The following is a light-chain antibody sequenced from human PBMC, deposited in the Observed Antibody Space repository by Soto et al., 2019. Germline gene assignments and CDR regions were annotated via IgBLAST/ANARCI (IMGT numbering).Light chain of an antibody. J-gene: IGKJ1*01. CDR3: QKSYNSPQT. V-gene: IGKV1-12*01. Sequence: DIHMTQSPSSVSASVGDRVTITCRASQGISSWLAWYQQKPGKAPKILIYAESSLQSGVPSRLSGSGSGTDLNLTISSLQPEDFATYSCQKSYNSPQTFGRGTKVDIK. CDR1: QGISSW. CDR2: AES.